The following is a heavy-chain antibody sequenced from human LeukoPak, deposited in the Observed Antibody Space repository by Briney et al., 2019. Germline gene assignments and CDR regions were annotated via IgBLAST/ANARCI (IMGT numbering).Heavy chain of an antibody. CDR1: GFTFSSYN. CDR2: ITSSSSYI. V-gene: IGHV3-21*06. CDR3: ARDPYSGSYGPYYYYYMDV. J-gene: IGHJ6*03. Sequence: GGSLRLSCAAFGFTFSSYNMNWVRQAPGKGPEWVSSITSSSSYIYYADSVKGRFTISRDNAKNSLYLQMDSLRVEDTAVYYCARDPYSGSYGPYYYYYMDVWGEGTTVTISS. D-gene: IGHD1-26*01.